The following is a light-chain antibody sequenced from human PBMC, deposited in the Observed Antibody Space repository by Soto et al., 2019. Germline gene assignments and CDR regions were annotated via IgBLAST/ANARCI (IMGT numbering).Light chain of an antibody. Sequence: EIVMTQSPATLSVSPGESATLSCRASQSVTDDLAWYQQKPGQAPRLLIYRASTRAAGIPARFSGSGSGTEFTLTISSLQSEDFAVYYCQHYDNCPWAFGQGTNLEIK. J-gene: IGKJ1*01. CDR1: QSVTDD. V-gene: IGKV3-15*01. CDR2: RAS. CDR3: QHYDNCPWA.